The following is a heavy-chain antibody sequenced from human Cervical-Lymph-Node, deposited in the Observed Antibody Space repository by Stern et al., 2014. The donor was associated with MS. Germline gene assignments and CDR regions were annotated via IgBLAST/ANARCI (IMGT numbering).Heavy chain of an antibody. CDR3: AQAIENHLVYDSFDI. CDR1: GGTLSRYA. V-gene: IGHV1-69*01. J-gene: IGHJ3*02. CDR2: LIPILGPA. Sequence: QVQLVQSGAEVKKPGCSVKVSCKTSGGTLSRYAISWVRQAPGQGLEWMGGLIPILGPANYAQKFQGRVTITADESTTTAYMELSSLTSEDTAMYYCAQAIENHLVYDSFDIWGQGTMVTVSS. D-gene: IGHD2-2*02.